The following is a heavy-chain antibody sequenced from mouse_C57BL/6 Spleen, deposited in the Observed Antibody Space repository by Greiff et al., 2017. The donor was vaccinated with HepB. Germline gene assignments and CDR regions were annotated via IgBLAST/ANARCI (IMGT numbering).Heavy chain of an antibody. D-gene: IGHD2-4*01. V-gene: IGHV5-6*01. CDR2: ISSGGSYT. CDR3: ARHENYDYEAWFAY. Sequence: VQLKESGGDLVKPGGSLKLSCAASGFTFSSYGMSWVRQTPDKRLEWVATISSGGSYTYYPDSVKGRFTISRDIAKNTLYLQMSSLKSEDTAMYYCARHENYDYEAWFAYWGQGTLVTVSA. J-gene: IGHJ3*01. CDR1: GFTFSSYG.